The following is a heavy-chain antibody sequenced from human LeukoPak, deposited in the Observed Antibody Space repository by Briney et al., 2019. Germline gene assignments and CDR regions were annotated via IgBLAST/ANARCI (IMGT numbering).Heavy chain of an antibody. J-gene: IGHJ4*02. CDR3: ARDYDSSGYFDY. CDR2: IRSSNNYI. CDR1: DFTFSSYT. V-gene: IGHV3-21*01. Sequence: PGGSLRLSCAASDFTFSSYTMNWVRQAPGKGLEWVSSIRSSNNYIYYADSVKGRFTISRDNAKNSLYLQMNSLRAEDTAIYYCARDYDSSGYFDYWGQGTLVTVSS. D-gene: IGHD3-22*01.